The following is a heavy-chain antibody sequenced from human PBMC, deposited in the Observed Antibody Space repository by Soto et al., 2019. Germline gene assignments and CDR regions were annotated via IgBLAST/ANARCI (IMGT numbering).Heavy chain of an antibody. V-gene: IGHV3-23*01. Sequence: LRLSCAASGFTFSSYAMSWVRQAPGKGLEWVSAISGSGGSTYYADSVKGRFTISRDNSKNTLYLQMNSLRAEDTAVYYCAKDRYYYDSSGFPLDYWGQGTLVTVSS. CDR1: GFTFSSYA. CDR2: ISGSGGST. D-gene: IGHD3-22*01. J-gene: IGHJ4*02. CDR3: AKDRYYYDSSGFPLDY.